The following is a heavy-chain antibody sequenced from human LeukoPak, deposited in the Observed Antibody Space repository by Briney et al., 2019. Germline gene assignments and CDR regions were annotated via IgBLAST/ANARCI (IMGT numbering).Heavy chain of an antibody. CDR3: TRDQTPYY. V-gene: IGHV3-49*04. Sequence: GGSLRLSCTASGFTFGDYAMTWVRQAPGKGQEWVGFIRSQIYGGTPEYAASEKGRFTISREDPEGVAYLQMNSLKPEDTAVYYCTRDQTPYYWGQGTLVTVSS. CDR2: IRSQIYGGTP. CDR1: GFTFGDYA. J-gene: IGHJ4*02.